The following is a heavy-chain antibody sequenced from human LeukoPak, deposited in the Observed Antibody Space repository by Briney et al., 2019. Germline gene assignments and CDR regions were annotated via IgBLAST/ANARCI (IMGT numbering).Heavy chain of an antibody. CDR3: TAFGDSNH. V-gene: IGHV3-74*01. D-gene: IGHD4-17*01. CDR2: IKNEGSDT. CDR1: GFTFSSYW. J-gene: IGHJ5*02. Sequence: GGSLRLSCAASGFTFSSYWMHWVRQAPGKGLVWVSRIKNEGSDTRYADSVKGRFTISRDTSKNTLYLQISSLRVEDTAVYYCTAFGDSNHWGQGTLVTVSS.